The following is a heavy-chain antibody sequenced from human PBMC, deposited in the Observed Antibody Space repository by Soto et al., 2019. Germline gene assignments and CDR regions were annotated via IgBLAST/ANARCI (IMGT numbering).Heavy chain of an antibody. CDR1: GYTFTTYG. Sequence: QVQLVQSGAEVKKPGASVKVSCKASGYTFTTYGITWVRQAPGQGLEWMGWISGYNGNTNYAQKFQGRLTMTTDTXXSXAXXELRSLRSDDTAVYYCARDLAWGSNTTPGEDWLDPWGQGTLVTVSS. CDR3: ARDLAWGSNTTPGEDWLDP. J-gene: IGHJ5*02. V-gene: IGHV1-18*01. D-gene: IGHD2-2*01. CDR2: ISGYNGNT.